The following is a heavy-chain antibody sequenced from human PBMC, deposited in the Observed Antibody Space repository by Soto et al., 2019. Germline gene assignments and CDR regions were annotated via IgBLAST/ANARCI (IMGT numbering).Heavy chain of an antibody. V-gene: IGHV4-31*03. Sequence: QVQLQESGPGLVKPSQTLSLTCTVSGGSISSADYYWSWIRQHPGKGLEWFGYIYYSGSTYYNPSLKSRVNISVDTSKNQFSLKLTPVTAADTAVYYCARENGDFWTDAFDIWGQGTMVTVSS. CDR3: ARENGDFWTDAFDI. J-gene: IGHJ3*02. CDR2: IYYSGST. D-gene: IGHD3-3*01. CDR1: GGSISSADYY.